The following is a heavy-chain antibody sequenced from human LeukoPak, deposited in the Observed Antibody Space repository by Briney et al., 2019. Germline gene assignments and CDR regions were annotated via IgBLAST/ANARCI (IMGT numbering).Heavy chain of an antibody. V-gene: IGHV3-30*04. CDR2: ISYDGSNK. Sequence: PGGSLRLSCAASGFTFSSYAMHWVRQAPGKGLEWVAVISYDGSNKYYADSVKGRFTISRDNSKNTLYLQMNSLRAKDTAVYYCARDRYGSGRPWFDPWGQGTLVTVSS. J-gene: IGHJ5*02. CDR3: ARDRYGSGRPWFDP. CDR1: GFTFSSYA. D-gene: IGHD3-10*01.